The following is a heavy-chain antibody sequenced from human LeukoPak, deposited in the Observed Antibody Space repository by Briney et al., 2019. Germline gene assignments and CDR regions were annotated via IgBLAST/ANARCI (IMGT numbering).Heavy chain of an antibody. CDR1: GFTFSSYG. J-gene: IGHJ4*02. V-gene: IGHV3-33*06. D-gene: IGHD3-10*01. Sequence: GGSLRLSCAASGFTFSSYGMHWVRQAPGKGLERVAVIWYDGSNKYYADSVKGRFTISRDNSKHTLYLQMNSLRAEDTAVYYCAKQTITMVRGVVGEGLDYWGQGTLVTVSS. CDR2: IWYDGSNK. CDR3: AKQTITMVRGVVGEGLDY.